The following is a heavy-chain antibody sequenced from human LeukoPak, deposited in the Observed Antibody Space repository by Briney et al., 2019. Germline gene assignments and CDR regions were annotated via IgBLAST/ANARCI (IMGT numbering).Heavy chain of an antibody. V-gene: IGHV3-15*01. D-gene: IGHD1-26*01. CDR2: IKTRTDGATT. J-gene: IGHJ4*02. CDR3: ATVFSGSFLDFDY. CDR1: GFTFRNAW. Sequence: GGSLRLSCAASGFTFRNAWMNWIRQTPGKGLEWVARIKTRTDGATTDYAVPVKGRFTISRDDSKDTLYLQMNSLKTDDTGVYYCATVFSGSFLDFDYWGQGTLVSVSS.